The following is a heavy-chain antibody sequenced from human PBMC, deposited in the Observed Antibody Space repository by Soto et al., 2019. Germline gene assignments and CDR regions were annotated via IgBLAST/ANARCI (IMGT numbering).Heavy chain of an antibody. CDR3: AKGDGSY. J-gene: IGHJ4*02. CDR2: ISYDGSNK. Sequence: GGSLRLSCAASGFTFSSYGMHWVRQAPGKGLEWVAVISYDGSNKYYADSVKGRFTISRDNSKNTLCLQMNSLRAEDTAVYYCAKGDGSYWGQGTLVTVSS. CDR1: GFTFSSYG. V-gene: IGHV3-30*18.